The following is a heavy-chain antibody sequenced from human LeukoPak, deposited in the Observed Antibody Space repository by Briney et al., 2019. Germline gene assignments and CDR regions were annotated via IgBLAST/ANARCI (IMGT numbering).Heavy chain of an antibody. CDR3: TTHSVTVSGTHF. CDR2: IKSHTNGGTS. Sequence: GGSLRLSCVASGSTFSNAWMTWVRQSPGMGLEWVGRIKSHTNGGTSEYAAPVKGRFTISREDSKNTLYLQMNSLKPEDTAMYYCTTHSVTVSGTHFWGQGALVTVSS. CDR1: GSTFSNAW. V-gene: IGHV3-15*07. D-gene: IGHD6-19*01. J-gene: IGHJ4*01.